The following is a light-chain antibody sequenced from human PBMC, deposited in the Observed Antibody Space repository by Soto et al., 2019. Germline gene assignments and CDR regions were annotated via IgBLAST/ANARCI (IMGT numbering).Light chain of an antibody. CDR3: AAWDDSLNGWV. CDR1: SSNIGSST. CDR2: GDD. V-gene: IGLV1-44*01. Sequence: QLVLTQPPSASGTPGQRVTISCSGSSSNIGSSTVNWYQQLPGTAPKLLIYGDDQRPSGVPDRFSGSKSGTSASLAISGLQSEDEADYYCAAWDDSLNGWVFGGGTKLTVL. J-gene: IGLJ3*02.